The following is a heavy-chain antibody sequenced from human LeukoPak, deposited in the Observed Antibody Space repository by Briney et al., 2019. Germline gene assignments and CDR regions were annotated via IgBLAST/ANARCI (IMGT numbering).Heavy chain of an antibody. CDR1: GYTFTSYG. CDR2: ISAYNGNT. D-gene: IGHD6-19*01. J-gene: IGHJ6*03. V-gene: IGHV1-18*01. Sequence: GASVKVSCKASGYTFTSYGISWVRQAPGQGLEWMGWISAYNGNTNYAQKLQGRVTMTTDTSTSTAYMELRSLRSDDTAAYYCAGDFGLVSGWYFGYYYYYMDVWGKGTTVTISS. CDR3: AGDFGLVSGWYFGYYYYYMDV.